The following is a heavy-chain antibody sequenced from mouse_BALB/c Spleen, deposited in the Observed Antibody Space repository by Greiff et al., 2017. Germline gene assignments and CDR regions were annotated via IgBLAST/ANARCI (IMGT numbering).Heavy chain of an antibody. J-gene: IGHJ3*01. D-gene: IGHD4-1*02. V-gene: IGHV5-12-2*01. CDR1: GFTFSSYT. CDR3: ATTGPFAY. Sequence: EVHLVESGGGLVQPGGSLKLSCAASGFTFSSYTMSWVRQTPEKRLEWVAYISNGGGSTYYPDTVKGRFTISRDNAKNTLYLQMSSLKSEDTAMYYCATTGPFAYWGQGTLVTVSA. CDR2: ISNGGGST.